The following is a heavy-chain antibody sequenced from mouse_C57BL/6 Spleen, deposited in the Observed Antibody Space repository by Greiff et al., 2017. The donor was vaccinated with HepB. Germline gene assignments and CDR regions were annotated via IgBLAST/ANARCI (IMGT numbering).Heavy chain of an antibody. J-gene: IGHJ3*01. CDR3: ARADDGYYGFAY. CDR2: INYDGSST. Sequence: DVKLVESEGGLVQPGSSMKLSCTASGFTFSDYYMAWVRQVPEKGLEWVANINYDGSSTYYLDSLKSRFIISRDNAKNILYLQMSSLKSEDTATYYCARADDGYYGFAYWGQGTLVTVSA. D-gene: IGHD2-3*01. V-gene: IGHV5-16*01. CDR1: GFTFSDYY.